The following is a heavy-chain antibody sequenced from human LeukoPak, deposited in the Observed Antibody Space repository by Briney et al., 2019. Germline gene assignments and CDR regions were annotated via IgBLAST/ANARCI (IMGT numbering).Heavy chain of an antibody. Sequence: WASVKVSCKASGGTFSSYAISWVRQAPGQGLEWMGGIIPISGTANYAQKFQGRVTITADESTSTAYMELSSLRSEDTAVYYCARFRYDSSGYTYYFDYWAREPWSPSPQ. V-gene: IGHV1-69*13. CDR2: IIPISGTA. D-gene: IGHD3-22*01. CDR1: GGTFSSYA. CDR3: ARFRYDSSGYTYYFDY. J-gene: IGHJ4*02.